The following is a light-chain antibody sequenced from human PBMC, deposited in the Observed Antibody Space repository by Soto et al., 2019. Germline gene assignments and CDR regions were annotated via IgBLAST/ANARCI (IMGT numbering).Light chain of an antibody. J-gene: IGKJ1*01. V-gene: IGKV3-20*01. Sequence: EIVLTQSPGTLSLFAGERDTLSCRATHSITSNYLAWYQQKPGQAPRLLIYIASRRATGIPDRISGSGSGTDFTLTISRLEPEDSAVYYCQQYGTSPWTFGQGTKVEIK. CDR3: QQYGTSPWT. CDR2: IAS. CDR1: HSITSNY.